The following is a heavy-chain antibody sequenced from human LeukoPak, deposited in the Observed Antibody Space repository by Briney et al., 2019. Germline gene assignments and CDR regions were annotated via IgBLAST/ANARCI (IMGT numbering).Heavy chain of an antibody. V-gene: IGHV4-4*07. CDR1: GGSITSYY. D-gene: IGHD3-22*01. CDR2: IYGSGST. CDR3: ARDLGGLYYDSSGTDY. Sequence: PSETLSLTCTVSGGSITSYYWSWIRQPAGKGLEWIGRIYGSGSTNYNPSLWGRVTMSVDTSKNQVSLNLSSVTAADTAFYYCARDLGGLYYDSSGTDYWGQGTLATVSS. J-gene: IGHJ4*02.